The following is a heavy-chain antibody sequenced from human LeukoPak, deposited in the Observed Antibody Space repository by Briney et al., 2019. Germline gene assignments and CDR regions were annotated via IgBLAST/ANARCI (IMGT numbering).Heavy chain of an antibody. CDR1: GGSFSGYY. CDR3: ARGRGYPYYFDY. CDR2: INHSGST. J-gene: IGHJ4*02. D-gene: IGHD5-12*01. V-gene: IGHV4-34*01. Sequence: SETLSLTCAVYGGSFSGYYWSWIRQPPGKGLEWIREINHSGSTNYNPSLKSRVTISVDTSKNQFSLKLSSVTAADTAVYYCARGRGYPYYFDYWGQGTLVTVSS.